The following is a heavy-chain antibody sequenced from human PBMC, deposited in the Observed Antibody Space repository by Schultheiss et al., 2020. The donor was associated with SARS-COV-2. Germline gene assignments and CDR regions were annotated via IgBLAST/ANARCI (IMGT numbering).Heavy chain of an antibody. CDR2: IYYSGST. D-gene: IGHD3-10*01. V-gene: IGHV4-61*01. CDR3: ARGRITMVQGVITGFDY. CDR1: GGSVSSGSYY. Sequence: SQTLSLTCTVSGGSVSSGSYYWSWIRQPPGKGLEWIGYIYYSGSTNYNPSLKSRVTISVDTSKNQFSLKLSSVTAADTAVYYCARGRITMVQGVITGFDYWGQGTLVTVSS. J-gene: IGHJ4*02.